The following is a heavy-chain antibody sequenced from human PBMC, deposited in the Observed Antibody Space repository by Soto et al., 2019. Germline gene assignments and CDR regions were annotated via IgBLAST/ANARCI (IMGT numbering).Heavy chain of an antibody. CDR1: RFTFSSYA. CDR2: ISTSGGST. CDR3: AKARTGGVDYAFDF. V-gene: IGHV3-23*01. J-gene: IGHJ3*01. D-gene: IGHD7-27*01. Sequence: PGGSLRLSCAASRFTFSSYAMSWVRQAPGKGLEWVSAISTSGGSTYYADSVKGRFTISRDNSRNTLYLQMNSLRAEDTAVYYCAKARTGGVDYAFDFWGQGTMVTVSS.